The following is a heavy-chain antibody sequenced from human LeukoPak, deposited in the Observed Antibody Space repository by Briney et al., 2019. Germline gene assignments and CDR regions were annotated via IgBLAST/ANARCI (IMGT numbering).Heavy chain of an antibody. CDR2: ISCYDGTT. CDR3: ARDPSNSVGNRIYFDF. CDR1: GYTFRSHG. Sequence: ASVRVSCKASGYTFRSHGISWVRQAPGQGLEWMGWISCYDGTTKYAQNFQDRVILTTDSSTRTAYMELRNLRSDDTAVYYGARDPSNSVGNRIYFDFWGQGTLVTVS. D-gene: IGHD5/OR15-5a*01. V-gene: IGHV1-18*01. J-gene: IGHJ4*02.